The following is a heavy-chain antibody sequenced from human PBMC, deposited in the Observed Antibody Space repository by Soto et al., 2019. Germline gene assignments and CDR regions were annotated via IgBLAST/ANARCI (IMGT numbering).Heavy chain of an antibody. J-gene: IGHJ5*02. CDR1: GGSISSGGYY. Sequence: QVQLQESGPGLVKPSQTLSLTCTVSGGSISSGGYYWSWIRQHPGKGLEWIGYIYHSGSTYYNPSLKSRVTISVDTSKNQFSLKLSSVTVPDTAVYYCAREAAGILNWFDPWGQGTLVTVSS. CDR2: IYHSGST. CDR3: AREAAGILNWFDP. D-gene: IGHD6-25*01. V-gene: IGHV4-31*03.